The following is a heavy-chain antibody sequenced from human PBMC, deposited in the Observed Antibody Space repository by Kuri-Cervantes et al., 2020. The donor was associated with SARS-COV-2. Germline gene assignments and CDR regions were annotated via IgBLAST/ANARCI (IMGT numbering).Heavy chain of an antibody. Sequence: GESLKISCAASGFTFSSYWMSWVRQAPGKGLERVSYISSSGSTIYYADSVKGRFTISRDNAKNSLYLQMNSLRAEDTAVYYCARPYDEGPTTPNWGQGTLVTVSS. J-gene: IGHJ4*02. V-gene: IGHV3-48*04. CDR2: ISSSGSTI. CDR1: GFTFSSYW. CDR3: ARPYDEGPTTPN. D-gene: IGHD3-22*01.